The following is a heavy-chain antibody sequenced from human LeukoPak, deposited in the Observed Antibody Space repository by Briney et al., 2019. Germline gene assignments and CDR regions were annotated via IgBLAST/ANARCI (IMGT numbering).Heavy chain of an antibody. V-gene: IGHV3-23*01. CDR1: GFTFSSYA. CDR2: ISGSGGST. CDR3: AAPGEDYGDYPFDY. Sequence: PGGSLRLSCAASGFTFSSYAMSWVRQAPGKGLEWVSAISGSGGSTYYADSVKGRFTISRDNSKNTLYLQMNSLRAVDTAVYYCAAPGEDYGDYPFDYWGQGTLVTVSS. D-gene: IGHD4-17*01. J-gene: IGHJ4*02.